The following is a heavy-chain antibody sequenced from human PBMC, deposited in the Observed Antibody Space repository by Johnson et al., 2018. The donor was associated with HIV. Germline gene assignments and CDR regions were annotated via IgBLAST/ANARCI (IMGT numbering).Heavy chain of an antibody. Sequence: QVQLVESGGGLVKPGGSLRLSCAASGFSFSDYYMSWIRQAPGKGLEWVSYISSSSSNIYYADSVKGRFTISRDNSRNTLYLQMNSLRAEDAAVYYCARAAIVVLPAGIFDIWGQGTMVTVSS. CDR2: ISSSSSNI. J-gene: IGHJ3*02. D-gene: IGHD2-2*01. CDR1: GFSFSDYY. V-gene: IGHV3-11*04. CDR3: ARAAIVVLPAGIFDI.